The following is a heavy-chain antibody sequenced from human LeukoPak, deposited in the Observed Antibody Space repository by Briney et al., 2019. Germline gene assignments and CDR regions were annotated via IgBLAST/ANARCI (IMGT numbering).Heavy chain of an antibody. J-gene: IGHJ4*02. V-gene: IGHV3-48*03. CDR3: AREDCSSTSCYDPSVSDY. CDR1: GFTFSHYE. Sequence: GGSLRLSCEASGFTFSHYEMNWVRQAPGKGLEWVSYISSSGYTIYYPDSVKGRFTISRDNANNSLYLQMNSLRAEDTAVYYCAREDCSSTSCYDPSVSDYWGQGTLVTVSS. CDR2: ISSSGYTI. D-gene: IGHD2-2*01.